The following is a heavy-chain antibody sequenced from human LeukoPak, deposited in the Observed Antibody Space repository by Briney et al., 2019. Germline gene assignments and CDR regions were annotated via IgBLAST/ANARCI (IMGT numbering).Heavy chain of an antibody. CDR2: IYYSGST. V-gene: IGHV4-59*01. J-gene: IGHJ4*02. Sequence: PSETLSLTCTVSGGSISGYYWSWIRQPPGKGLEWIGYIYYSGSTNYNPSLRSRVTISVDTSKNQFSLKLSSVTAADTAVYYCARGTIAVVALFDNWGQGTLVTVSS. CDR3: ARGTIAVVALFDN. CDR1: GGSISGYY. D-gene: IGHD6-19*01.